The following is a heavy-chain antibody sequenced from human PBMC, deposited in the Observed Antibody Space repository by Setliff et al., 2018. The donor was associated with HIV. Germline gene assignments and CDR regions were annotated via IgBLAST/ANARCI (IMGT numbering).Heavy chain of an antibody. CDR2: INLNGNT. CDR1: GGSFSGYY. D-gene: IGHD1-1*01. V-gene: IGHV4-34*01. J-gene: IGHJ4*02. Sequence: TSETLSLTCAVYGGSFSGYYWSWIRHSPGKGLEWIGEINLNGNTNYNPSLKSRVTISLDTSKNQFSLKLNSVTAADTAVYYCATIGGGTGNWIIDYWGQGTPVTVSS. CDR3: ATIGGGTGNWIIDY.